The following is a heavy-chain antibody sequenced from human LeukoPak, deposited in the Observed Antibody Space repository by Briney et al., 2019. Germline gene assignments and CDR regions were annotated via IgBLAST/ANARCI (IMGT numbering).Heavy chain of an antibody. CDR2: IKSKTDGGTT. CDR1: GFTFSNAW. J-gene: IGHJ4*02. D-gene: IGHD6-13*01. CDR3: TTMPGGSSWYVFRDY. V-gene: IGHV3-15*01. Sequence: GGSLRLSGAASGFTFSNAWMSWVRQAPGKGLEWVGRIKSKTDGGTTDYAAPVKGRFSISRDDSKNTLYLQMNSLKTEDTAVYYCTTMPGGSSWYVFRDYWGQGTLVTVSS.